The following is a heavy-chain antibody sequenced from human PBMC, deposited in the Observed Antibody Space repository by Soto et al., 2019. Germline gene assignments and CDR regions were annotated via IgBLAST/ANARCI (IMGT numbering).Heavy chain of an antibody. D-gene: IGHD3-22*01. V-gene: IGHV3-48*03. CDR2: ISSSGSTI. CDR1: GFTFSSYE. CDR3: ARGGYYDSSGYYPPPISAFDI. Sequence: GGSLRLSCAASGFTFSSYEMNWVRQAPGKGLEWVSYISSSGSTIYYADSVKGRFTISRDNAKNSLYLQMNSLRAEDTAVYYCARGGYYDSSGYYPPPISAFDIWGQGTMVTVSS. J-gene: IGHJ3*02.